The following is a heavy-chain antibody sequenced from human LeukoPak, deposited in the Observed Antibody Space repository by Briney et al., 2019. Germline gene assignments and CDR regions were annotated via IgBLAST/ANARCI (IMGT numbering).Heavy chain of an antibody. V-gene: IGHV3-11*04. D-gene: IGHD3-3*02. CDR3: AQHLAQTVSAFDI. CDR2: MSTSDSPI. J-gene: IGHJ3*02. CDR1: GFTFSDYY. Sequence: PGGSLRLSCAASGFTFSDYYMSWIRQAPGKGLEWVSYMSTSDSPIYYTDSVKGRFTISRDNAKNSLYLQMNSLRAEDTAVYYCAQHLAQTVSAFDIWGPGTVVTVSS.